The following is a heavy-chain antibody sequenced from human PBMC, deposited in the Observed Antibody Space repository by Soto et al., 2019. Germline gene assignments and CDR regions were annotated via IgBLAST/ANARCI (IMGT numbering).Heavy chain of an antibody. CDR2: VYHTGRT. J-gene: IGHJ4*02. D-gene: IGHD3-3*01. V-gene: IGHV4-61*01. CDR3: ARDFAYFDS. CDR1: GGSFKSGSYS. Sequence: SETLSLTCTVSGGSFKSGSYSWSWIRQPPGKGMDWIGYVYHTGRTSYNPSHKSRVFISMETSKNQFSMNLDSVTAADPAVYFCARDFAYFDSWGQGTLVTVSS.